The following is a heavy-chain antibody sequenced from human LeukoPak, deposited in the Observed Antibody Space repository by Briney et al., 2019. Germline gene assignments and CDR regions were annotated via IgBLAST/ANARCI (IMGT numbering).Heavy chain of an antibody. J-gene: IGHJ4*02. CDR1: GFTVSSNY. CDR3: ARDRNYYGSGSYYNVDY. D-gene: IGHD3-10*01. Sequence: PGGSLRLSCAASGFTVSSNYMSWVCQAPGKGLEWVSVIYSGGSTYYADSVKGRFTISRDNSKNTLYLQMNSLRAVDTAVYYCARDRNYYGSGSYYNVDYWGQGTLVTVSS. CDR2: IYSGGST. V-gene: IGHV3-66*02.